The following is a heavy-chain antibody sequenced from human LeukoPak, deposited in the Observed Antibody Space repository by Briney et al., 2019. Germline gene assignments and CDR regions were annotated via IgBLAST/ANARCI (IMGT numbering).Heavy chain of an antibody. CDR1: GGTFSSYA. Sequence: SVKVSCKASGGTFSSYAISWVRQAPGQGLEWMGGIIPIFGTANHAQKLQGRVTMTTDTSTSTAYMELRSLRSDDTAVYYCARVPIAAAGAEYFQHWGQGTLVTVSS. J-gene: IGHJ1*01. CDR2: IIPIFGTA. V-gene: IGHV1-69*05. D-gene: IGHD6-13*01. CDR3: ARVPIAAAGAEYFQH.